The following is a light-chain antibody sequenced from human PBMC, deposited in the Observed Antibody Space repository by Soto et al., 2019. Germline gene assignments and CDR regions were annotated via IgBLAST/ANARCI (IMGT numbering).Light chain of an antibody. V-gene: IGKV3-20*01. CDR1: QSVSSSY. CDR2: GAS. Sequence: EIVLTQSPGTLSLSPGERATLSCRASQSVSSSYLAWYQQKPGQAPRLLIYGASSRATGIPDRFSGSGSGTDFTLTISRLEPEDFAVYYCQQYGSSPPKYTVGQGTKVDIK. CDR3: QQYGSSPPKYT. J-gene: IGKJ2*01.